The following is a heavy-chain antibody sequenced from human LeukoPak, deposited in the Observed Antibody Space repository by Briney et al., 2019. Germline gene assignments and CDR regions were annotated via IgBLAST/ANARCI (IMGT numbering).Heavy chain of an antibody. J-gene: IGHJ4*02. Sequence: PSETLSLTCTVSNGSITSHYWSWIRQSPGQGPEWIGYVYYSGSTSYNPSLKSRVTISVDTSKNQFSLKLSSVTAADTAVYYCASGIAADLYWGQGTLVTVSS. D-gene: IGHD6-13*01. V-gene: IGHV4-59*08. CDR1: NGSITSHY. CDR3: ASGIAADLY. CDR2: VYYSGST.